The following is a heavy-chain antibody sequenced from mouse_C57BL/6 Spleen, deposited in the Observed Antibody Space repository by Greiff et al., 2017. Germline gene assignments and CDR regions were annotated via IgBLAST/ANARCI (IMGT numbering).Heavy chain of an antibody. D-gene: IGHD1-1*01. Sequence: EAMPVESGGGLVKPGGSLKLSCAASGFTFSDYGMHWVRQAPEKGLEWVAYISSGSSTIYYADTVKGRFTIYRDNAKNTLFLQMTSLRSEDTAMYYCARVDYGSGYYFDDWGQGTTLTVSS. V-gene: IGHV5-17*01. J-gene: IGHJ2*01. CDR3: ARVDYGSGYYFDD. CDR1: GFTFSDYG. CDR2: ISSGSSTI.